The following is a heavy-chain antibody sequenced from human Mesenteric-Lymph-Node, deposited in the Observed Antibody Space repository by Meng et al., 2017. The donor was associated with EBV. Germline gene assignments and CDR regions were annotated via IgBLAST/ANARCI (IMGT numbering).Heavy chain of an antibody. D-gene: IGHD3-3*01. V-gene: IGHV2-5*02. CDR1: GFSLSTSGVG. J-gene: IGHJ4*02. CDR3: VYGPIFGV. CDR2: IYWDDDK. Sequence: QIPLKESGPTLGIPTQALTLTCTFSGFSLSTSGVGVGWIRQPPGKALEWLGFIYWDDDKRYSPSLKSRLTITKDTSKKQVVLSLTNMDAVDTATYYCVYGPIFGVWGQGTLVTVAS.